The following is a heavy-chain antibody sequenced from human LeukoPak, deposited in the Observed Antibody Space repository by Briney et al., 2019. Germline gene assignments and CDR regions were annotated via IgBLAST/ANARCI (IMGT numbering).Heavy chain of an antibody. Sequence: PSESLSLTCAVSGGSISSGGYSWSWIRQPPGKGLEWIGYIYHSGSTYYNPSLKSRVTISVDRSKNQFSLKLSSVTAADTAVYYCAREFTTGAFDIWGRGTMVTVSS. CDR3: AREFTTGAFDI. D-gene: IGHD1-14*01. V-gene: IGHV4-30-2*01. CDR1: GGSISSGGYS. J-gene: IGHJ3*02. CDR2: IYHSGST.